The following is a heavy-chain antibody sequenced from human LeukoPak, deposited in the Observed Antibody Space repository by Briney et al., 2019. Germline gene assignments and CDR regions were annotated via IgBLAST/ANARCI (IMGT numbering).Heavy chain of an antibody. CDR2: INPEGSEK. CDR1: GFTFSSYI. CDR3: ARDLAYSRLDY. D-gene: IGHD5-18*01. J-gene: IGHJ4*02. V-gene: IGHV3-7*01. Sequence: GGSLRLSCAASGFTFSSYIMSWVRQAPGKGLEWVASINPEGSEKYSADSVKGRFTISRDNAKNSLYLQMDSLRVEDTAFYYCARDLAYSRLDYWGQGMLVTVSS.